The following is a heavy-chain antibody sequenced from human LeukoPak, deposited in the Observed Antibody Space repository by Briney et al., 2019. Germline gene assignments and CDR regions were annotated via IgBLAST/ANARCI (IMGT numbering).Heavy chain of an antibody. Sequence: GGSLRLSCAASGFTFSNYAMSWVRQAPGKGLEWVSAIGGSGGSTYYADSVKGRFTISRDNSKSTLYLQMNSPTAEDAAVYYCAKSWYGSGWHYFDYWGQGTLVTVSS. CDR2: IGGSGGST. V-gene: IGHV3-23*01. CDR1: GFTFSNYA. D-gene: IGHD6-19*01. J-gene: IGHJ4*02. CDR3: AKSWYGSGWHYFDY.